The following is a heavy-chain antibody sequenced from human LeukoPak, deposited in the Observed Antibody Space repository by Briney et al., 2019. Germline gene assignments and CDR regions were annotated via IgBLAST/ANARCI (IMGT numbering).Heavy chain of an antibody. CDR3: ARDKGITMAGSWFDP. D-gene: IGHD3-10*01. Sequence: GASVKVSCKASGGTFSSYAISWVRQAPGQGLEWMGGIIPIFGTANYAQKFQGRVTITTDESTSTAYMELSSLRSEDTAVYYCARDKGITMAGSWFDPWGQGTLVTVSS. CDR2: IIPIFGTA. V-gene: IGHV1-69*05. J-gene: IGHJ5*02. CDR1: GGTFSSYA.